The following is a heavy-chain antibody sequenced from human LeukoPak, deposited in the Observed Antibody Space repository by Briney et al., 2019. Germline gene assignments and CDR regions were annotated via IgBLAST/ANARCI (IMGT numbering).Heavy chain of an antibody. V-gene: IGHV4-34*01. CDR3: TRMTTGHDY. CDR2: INHSGYT. J-gene: IGHJ4*02. CDR1: GVSFNDYY. D-gene: IGHD4-17*01. Sequence: SETLSLTCAVSGVSFNDYYWSWVRQTPGRGREWIGEINHSGYTNDSPSLKSRVTLSIDTSRKQFSLNLRSVTVADTGIYYCTRMTTGHDYWGQGTLVTVSS.